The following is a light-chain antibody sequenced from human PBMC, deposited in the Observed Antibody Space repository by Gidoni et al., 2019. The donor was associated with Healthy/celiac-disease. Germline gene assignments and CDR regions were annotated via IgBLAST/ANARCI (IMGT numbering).Light chain of an antibody. J-gene: IGKJ1*01. Sequence: DIGMTQSSPSLPVTPGEPASVSCRSSQSLLHSNGYNYLDWYLQKPGQSPQLLIYLGSNRASGVPDRFSGSGSGTDFTLKISRVEAEDVGVYYCMQALQTPLTFGQGTKVEIK. CDR1: QSLLHSNGYNY. CDR3: MQALQTPLT. V-gene: IGKV2-28*01. CDR2: LGS.